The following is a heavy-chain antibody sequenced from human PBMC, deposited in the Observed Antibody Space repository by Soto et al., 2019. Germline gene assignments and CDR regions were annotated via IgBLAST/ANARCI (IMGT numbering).Heavy chain of an antibody. CDR3: AKVAEEAAIVNYGMDV. J-gene: IGHJ6*02. Sequence: QVQLVESGGGVVQPGRSLRLSCAASGFTLSTCGMHWVRQAPGKGLEWVAVISNDGSDKYYADSVKGRFTISRDNSKNTLYLQMNSLRAEDTAVYYCAKVAEEAAIVNYGMDVWGQGTPVTVSS. CDR1: GFTLSTCG. V-gene: IGHV3-30*18. CDR2: ISNDGSDK. D-gene: IGHD5-18*01.